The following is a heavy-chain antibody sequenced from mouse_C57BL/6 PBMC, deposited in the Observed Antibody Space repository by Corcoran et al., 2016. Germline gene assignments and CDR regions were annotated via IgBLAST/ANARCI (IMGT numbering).Heavy chain of an antibody. CDR2: INPNNGGT. Sequence: EVQLQQSGPELVKPGASVKISCKASGYTFTDYYMNWVKQSHGKSLEWIGDINPNNGGTSYNQKIKGKATLTVDKSSSTAYMELRSLTSEDAAVYYCARRETTALDYWGQGTTLTVSS. CDR1: GYTFTDYY. V-gene: IGHV1-26*01. CDR3: ARRETTALDY. J-gene: IGHJ2*01. D-gene: IGHD1-2*01.